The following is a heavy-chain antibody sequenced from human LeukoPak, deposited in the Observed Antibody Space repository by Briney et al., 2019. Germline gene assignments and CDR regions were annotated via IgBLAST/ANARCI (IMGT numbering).Heavy chain of an antibody. D-gene: IGHD2-8*02. CDR2: IYYSGST. J-gene: IGHJ4*02. Sequence: PSETLSLTCTVSGGSISSYYWSWIRQPPGKGLEWIGYIYYSGSTNYNPSLKSRVTISVDTSKNQFSLKLSSVTAADTAVYYCVKGGVYPPYYLDYGGQGPLVPVSS. V-gene: IGHV4-59*01. CDR3: VKGGVYPPYYLDY. CDR1: GGSISSYY.